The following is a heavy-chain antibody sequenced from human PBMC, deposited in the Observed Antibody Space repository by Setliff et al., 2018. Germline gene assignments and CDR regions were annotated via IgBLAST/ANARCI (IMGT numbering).Heavy chain of an antibody. V-gene: IGHV1-18*01. CDR1: GYTFTSYG. Sequence: ASVKVSCKASGYTFTSYGISWVRQAPGQGLEWMGWISAYNGNTNYAQKLQGRVTMTTDTSTSTAYMELRSLRFDDTAVYYCARDTPNYYDSSGYYLGGIVIYYYYYYMDVWGKGTTVTVSS. J-gene: IGHJ6*03. D-gene: IGHD3-22*01. CDR3: ARDTPNYYDSSGYYLGGIVIYYYYYYMDV. CDR2: ISAYNGNT.